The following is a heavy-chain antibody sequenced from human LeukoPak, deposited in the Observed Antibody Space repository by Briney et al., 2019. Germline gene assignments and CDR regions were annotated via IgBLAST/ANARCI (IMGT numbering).Heavy chain of an antibody. CDR1: GFTFSSYW. J-gene: IGHJ4*02. Sequence: GGSLRLSCAASGFTFSSYWMSWVRQAPGKGLEWVSSISSSSDYIYYADSVKGRFTISRDNAKNSMYLQMNSLRAEDTAVYYCARRAMTERGHSYGLDYWGQGTLVTVSS. V-gene: IGHV3-21*06. CDR2: ISSSSDYI. D-gene: IGHD5-18*01. CDR3: ARRAMTERGHSYGLDY.